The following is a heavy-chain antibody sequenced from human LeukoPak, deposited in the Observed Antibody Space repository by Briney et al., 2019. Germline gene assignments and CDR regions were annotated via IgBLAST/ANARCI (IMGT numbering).Heavy chain of an antibody. D-gene: IGHD2-21*01. CDR3: ARAHRLDGALYLIGP. J-gene: IGHJ5*02. Sequence: ASVKVSCKTSGYTFTDYYLHWVRQAPGQGLEWMGWINPNSGGTSSAQKFQGRFTMTRDTSITTVYMEVAWLTSEDTAIYYCARAHRLDGALYLIGPWGQGNLVTVSS. V-gene: IGHV1-2*02. CDR1: GYTFTDYY. CDR2: INPNSGGT.